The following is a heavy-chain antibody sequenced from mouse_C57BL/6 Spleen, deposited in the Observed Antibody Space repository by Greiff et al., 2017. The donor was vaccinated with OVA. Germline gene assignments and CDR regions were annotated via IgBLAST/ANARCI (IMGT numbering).Heavy chain of an antibody. Sequence: EVKLQESVAELVRPGASVKLSCTASGFNIKNTYMHWVKQRPEQGLEWIGRIDPANGNTKYAPKFQGKATITADTSSNTAYLQLSSLTSEDTAIYYCARDPYYGNYVWYFDVWGTGTTVTVSS. J-gene: IGHJ1*03. D-gene: IGHD2-10*01. V-gene: IGHV14-3*01. CDR1: GFNIKNTY. CDR3: ARDPYYGNYVWYFDV. CDR2: IDPANGNT.